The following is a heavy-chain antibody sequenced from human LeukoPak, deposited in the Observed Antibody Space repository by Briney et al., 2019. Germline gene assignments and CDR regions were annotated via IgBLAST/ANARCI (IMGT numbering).Heavy chain of an antibody. CDR1: GYTFTNYG. D-gene: IGHD6-6*01. J-gene: IGHJ5*02. V-gene: IGHV1-69*13. CDR3: ASPGGIAAPLGWFDP. CDR2: IIPIFGTA. Sequence: ASVKVSCKASGYTFTNYGITWVRQAPGQGLEWMGGIIPIFGTANYAQKFQGRVTITADESTSTAYMELSSLRSEDTAVYYCASPGGIAAPLGWFDPWGQGTLVTVSS.